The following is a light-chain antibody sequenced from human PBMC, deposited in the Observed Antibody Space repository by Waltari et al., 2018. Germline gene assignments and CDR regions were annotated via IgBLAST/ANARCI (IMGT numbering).Light chain of an antibody. CDR3: TSWDGGLNGWV. Sequence: QSVLTQPPSVSGTPGQRVTISCSGGRSNIGSNTVNWYQQFAGTAPRLFIYSNDQRPPGVPDRFSGSKSGTSASLAISGLQSEDEADYYCTSWDGGLNGWVFGGGTKLTVL. J-gene: IGLJ3*02. CDR1: RSNIGSNT. CDR2: SND. V-gene: IGLV1-44*01.